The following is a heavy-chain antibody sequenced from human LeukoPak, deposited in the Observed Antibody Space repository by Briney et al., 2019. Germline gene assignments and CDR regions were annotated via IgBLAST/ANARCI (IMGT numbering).Heavy chain of an antibody. CDR3: ARDPYTGSMFDY. V-gene: IGHV3-21*01. CDR2: IGHVAGDI. CDR1: GFTFKSVS. J-gene: IGHJ4*01. Sequence: GGSLRLSCVATGFTFKSVSMSWVRQAPGKGLEWVAFIGHVAGDIFYADSVKGRFTISRDDANDSVYLQMNRLRVDDTAVYFCARDPYTGSMFDYWGHGTLVTVSS. D-gene: IGHD1-1*01.